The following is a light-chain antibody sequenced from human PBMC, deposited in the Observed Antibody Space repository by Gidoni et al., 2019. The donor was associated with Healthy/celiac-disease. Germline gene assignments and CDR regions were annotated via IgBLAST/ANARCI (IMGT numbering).Light chain of an antibody. V-gene: IGKV3-11*01. Sequence: EIVLTPSPATLSLSPGERATLSCRASQSVSSYLAWYQQKPGQAPRLLIYDASNRATGIPARFSGSGSGTDFTLTISSLEPEDFAVYYCQQRSNWPPITFGGGTKVEIK. CDR1: QSVSSY. J-gene: IGKJ4*01. CDR2: DAS. CDR3: QQRSNWPPIT.